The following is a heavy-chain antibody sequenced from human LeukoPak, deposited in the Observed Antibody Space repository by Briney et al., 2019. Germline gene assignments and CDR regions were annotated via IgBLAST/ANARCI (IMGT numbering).Heavy chain of an antibody. Sequence: GGSLRLSCAVSGFIGSDGYMNWVRQAPGKGLEWLSVIYRGGATYYADSVKGRFIISRDSSKNTWHLQLNSLRAEDTAVYYCAGASSNGVVIDATSFDLWGQGTLVIVSS. V-gene: IGHV3-66*01. CDR1: GFIGSDGY. J-gene: IGHJ4*02. CDR2: IYRGGAT. D-gene: IGHD2-2*01. CDR3: AGASSNGVVIDATSFDL.